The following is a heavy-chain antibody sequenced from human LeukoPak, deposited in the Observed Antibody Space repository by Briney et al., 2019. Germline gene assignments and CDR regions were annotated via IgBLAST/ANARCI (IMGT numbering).Heavy chain of an antibody. J-gene: IGHJ4*02. CDR1: GFTFSSYA. CDR2: ISYDGSNK. D-gene: IGHD3-10*01. V-gene: IGHV3-30*04. CDR3: ARVQSTMVRGVTPLNY. Sequence: PGGSLRLSCAASGFTFSSYAMHWVRQAPGKGLEWVAVISYDGSNKYYADSVKGRFTISRDNSKNTLYLQMNSLRAEDTAVYNCARVQSTMVRGVTPLNYWGQGTLVTVSS.